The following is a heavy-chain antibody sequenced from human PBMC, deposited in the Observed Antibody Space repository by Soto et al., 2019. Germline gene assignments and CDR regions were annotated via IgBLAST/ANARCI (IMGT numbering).Heavy chain of an antibody. D-gene: IGHD2-2*01. V-gene: IGHV1-46*03. J-gene: IGHJ6*03. Sequence: ASVKVSCKASGYTFTSYYMHWVRQAPGQGLEWMGIINPSGGSTSYAQKFQGRVTMTRDTSTSTVYMELSSLRSEDTAVYYCARGYCSSTSCARFYYYYYYMDVWGKGTTVTVSS. CDR3: ARGYCSSTSCARFYYYYYYMDV. CDR1: GYTFTSYY. CDR2: INPSGGST.